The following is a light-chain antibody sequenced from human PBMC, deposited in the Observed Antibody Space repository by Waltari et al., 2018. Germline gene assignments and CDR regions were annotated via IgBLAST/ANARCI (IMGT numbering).Light chain of an antibody. CDR1: QSVSNSY. CDR2: GAS. CDR3: QQYGSSWT. J-gene: IGKJ1*01. Sequence: EIVLTQSPGTLSLSPGERATPSCRASQSVSNSYLAWYQQKPGKAPRLLIYGASSRATGIPDRFSGSGSGTDFTLTISRLRPKDFAVYYGQQYGSSWTFGQGTKVEI. V-gene: IGKV3-20*01.